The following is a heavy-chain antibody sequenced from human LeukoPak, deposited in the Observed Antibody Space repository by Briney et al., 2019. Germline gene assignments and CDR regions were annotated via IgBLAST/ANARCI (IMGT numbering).Heavy chain of an antibody. CDR1: GGSISSSNW. Sequence: PSGTLSLTCAVSGGSISSSNWWRWVRQHPGKGLEWIGAIYHSGRTNYNPSLKSRVTTSVDKSKNQFSLKLSSVLAADPAGYYCARDPPGGTVIDYWGQGTLVTVSS. J-gene: IGHJ4*02. CDR3: ARDPPGGTVIDY. CDR2: IYHSGRT. D-gene: IGHD4-23*01. V-gene: IGHV4-4*02.